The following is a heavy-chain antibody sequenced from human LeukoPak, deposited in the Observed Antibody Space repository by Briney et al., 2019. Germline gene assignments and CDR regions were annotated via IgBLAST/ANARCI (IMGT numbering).Heavy chain of an antibody. CDR3: ARVRGYYDSSGYLTDDWFDP. V-gene: IGHV3-30*04. D-gene: IGHD3-22*01. Sequence: GGSLRLSCAASGFTFSTQAMHWVRQAPGKGLEWVAVLSYDGRDIHHADSVRGRFTISRDNSKNTLYLQMNSLRPEDTAVYYCARVRGYYDSSGYLTDDWFDPWGQGTLVTVSS. CDR1: GFTFSTQA. J-gene: IGHJ5*02. CDR2: LSYDGRDI.